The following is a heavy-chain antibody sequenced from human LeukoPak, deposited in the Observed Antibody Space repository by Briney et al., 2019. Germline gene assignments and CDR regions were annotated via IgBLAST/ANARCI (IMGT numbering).Heavy chain of an antibody. Sequence: PSETLSLTCTVSGGSISSYYWSWIRQPAGKGLEWIGRIYTSGSTNYNPSLKSRVTISVDTSKNQFSLKLSSVTAADTAVYYCARAIYDYVWGSYLDYWGQGTLVTVSS. V-gene: IGHV4-4*07. CDR2: IYTSGST. J-gene: IGHJ4*02. D-gene: IGHD3-16*02. CDR3: ARAIYDYVWGSYLDY. CDR1: GGSISSYY.